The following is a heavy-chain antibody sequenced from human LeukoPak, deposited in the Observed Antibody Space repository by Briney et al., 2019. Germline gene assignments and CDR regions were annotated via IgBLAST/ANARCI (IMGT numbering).Heavy chain of an antibody. CDR2: ISAYSGNT. J-gene: IGHJ4*02. CDR3: ARDTYDSSGYFDY. Sequence: ASVKVSCTASGYTFTNYGISWVRQVPGQGLEWMGWISAYSGNTNYVQKLQARVTMTTDTSTSTAYMDLRSLRSDDTAVYYCARDTYDSSGYFDYWGQGTLVTVSS. CDR1: GYTFTNYG. D-gene: IGHD3-22*01. V-gene: IGHV1-18*01.